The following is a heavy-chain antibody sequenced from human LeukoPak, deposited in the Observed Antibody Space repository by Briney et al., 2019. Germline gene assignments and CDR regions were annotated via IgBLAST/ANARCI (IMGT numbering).Heavy chain of an antibody. J-gene: IGHJ6*02. V-gene: IGHV4-59*01. CDR2: IYYSGST. D-gene: IGHD4-17*01. CDR1: GGSISSYY. CDR3: ARAGLRSGLYGMDV. Sequence: SETLSLTCTVSGGSISSYYWSWIRQPPGKGLEWIGYIYYSGSTNYNSSLKSRVTISVDTSKNQFSLKLSSVTAADTAVYYCARAGLRSGLYGMDVWGQGTTVTVSS.